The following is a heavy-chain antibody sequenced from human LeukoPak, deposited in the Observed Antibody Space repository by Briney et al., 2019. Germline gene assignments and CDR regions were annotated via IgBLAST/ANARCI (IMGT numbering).Heavy chain of an antibody. Sequence: GASVKVSCKASGGTFSSYTISWVRQAPGQGLEWMGRIIPILGIANYAQKFQGRVTITADKSTSTAYMELSSLRSEDTAVYYCAREGLTIFGVVIMDYWGQGTLVTVSS. D-gene: IGHD3-3*01. CDR2: IIPILGIA. CDR3: AREGLTIFGVVIMDY. CDR1: GGTFSSYT. V-gene: IGHV1-69*04. J-gene: IGHJ4*02.